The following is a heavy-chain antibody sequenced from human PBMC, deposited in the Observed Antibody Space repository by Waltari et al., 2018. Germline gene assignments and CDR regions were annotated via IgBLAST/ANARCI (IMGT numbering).Heavy chain of an antibody. J-gene: IGHJ5*02. CDR3: ATEKKFYLYCGGDCSPEA. D-gene: IGHD2-21*01. CDR2: VDPEDGET. Sequence: EVQLVQSGAEVKKPGATVKISCRASGYTFNDYYMHWVQQAPGQGLEWMGRVDPEDGETIYAEKFQGRVTITADTSTDTAYMELSSLRSEDTAVYYCATEKKFYLYCGGDCSPEAWGQGTLVTVSS. V-gene: IGHV1-69-2*01. CDR1: GYTFNDYY.